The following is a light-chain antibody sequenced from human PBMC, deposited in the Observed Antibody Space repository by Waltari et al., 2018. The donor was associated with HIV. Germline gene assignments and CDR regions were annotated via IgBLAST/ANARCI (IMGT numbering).Light chain of an antibody. J-gene: IGLJ2*01. Sequence: QSQLTQPPSISGAPGQRVAISCSGTSSNSGANFVYWYQQFPGMAPRLLISRNAQRPSGIPDRVSSSKSGTSASLAISGLRAEDEADYYCATWDDRLSAWLFGGGTKLTVL. V-gene: IGLV1-47*01. CDR2: RNA. CDR1: SSNSGANF. CDR3: ATWDDRLSAWL.